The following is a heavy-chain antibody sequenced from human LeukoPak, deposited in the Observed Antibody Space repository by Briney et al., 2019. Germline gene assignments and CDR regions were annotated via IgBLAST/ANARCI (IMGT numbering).Heavy chain of an antibody. J-gene: IGHJ1*01. D-gene: IGHD6-19*01. V-gene: IGHV4-34*01. Sequence: PGGSLRLSCAASGFTFSSYSMNWIRQPPGKGLEWIGEINHSGSTNYNPSLKSRVTISVDTSKNQFSLKLSSVTAADTAVYYCARRRLVLGYFQHWGQGTLVTVSS. CDR3: ARRRLVLGYFQH. CDR1: GFTFSSYS. CDR2: INHSGST.